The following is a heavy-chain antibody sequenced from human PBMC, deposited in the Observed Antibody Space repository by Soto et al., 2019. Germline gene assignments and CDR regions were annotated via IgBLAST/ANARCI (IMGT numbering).Heavy chain of an antibody. CDR2: IIPIFGTA. V-gene: IGHV1-69*13. D-gene: IGHD2-2*01. Sequence: SVKVSCKASGGTFSSYAISWVRQAPGQGLEWMGGIIPIFGTANYAQKFQGRVTITADESTSTAYMELSSLRSEDTAVYYCARGLVPAAPSCLDYWGQGTLVTLSS. CDR1: GGTFSSYA. J-gene: IGHJ4*02. CDR3: ARGLVPAAPSCLDY.